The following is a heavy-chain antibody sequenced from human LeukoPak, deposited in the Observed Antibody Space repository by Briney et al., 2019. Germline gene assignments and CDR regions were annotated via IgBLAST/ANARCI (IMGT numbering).Heavy chain of an antibody. CDR2: ISGFGGST. CDR1: GFTFNNYA. Sequence: GGSLRLSCAASGFTFNNYAMNWVRRAPGKGLEWVSGISGFGGSTYYAPSVKGRLTISRDNFGNMLYLHLDSLRVEDTAIYYCARRSGSSWSSFDYWGQGALVTVSS. J-gene: IGHJ4*02. D-gene: IGHD6-13*01. CDR3: ARRSGSSWSSFDY. V-gene: IGHV3-23*01.